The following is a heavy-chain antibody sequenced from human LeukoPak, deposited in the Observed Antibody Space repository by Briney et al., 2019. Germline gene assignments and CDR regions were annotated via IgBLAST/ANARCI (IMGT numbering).Heavy chain of an antibody. Sequence: GGSLRLSCAASGFTFRRYGMTWVRQAPGKGLDWVSSVSDSGRNTYYADSVKGRFTISRDNSKNTLYLQMNSLRAEDTAVYYCAKDMIAAEEYYYYGMDVWGQGTTVTVSS. CDR2: VSDSGRNT. V-gene: IGHV3-23*01. J-gene: IGHJ6*02. CDR3: AKDMIAAEEYYYYGMDV. CDR1: GFTFRRYG. D-gene: IGHD6-13*01.